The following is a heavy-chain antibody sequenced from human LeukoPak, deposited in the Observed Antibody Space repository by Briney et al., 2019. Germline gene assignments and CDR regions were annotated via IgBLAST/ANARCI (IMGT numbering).Heavy chain of an antibody. V-gene: IGHV4-39*01. CDR2: IYYSGST. Sequence: SETLSLTCTVSGGSITTSSYYWGWIRQPPGKGLEWIGIIYYSGSTYYSPSLKGRVTISVDTSKNQFSLKLSSVTAADTAVYYCARAFRARYFDLWGRGTLVTVSS. CDR1: GGSITTSSYY. CDR3: ARAFRARYFDL. D-gene: IGHD2/OR15-2a*01. J-gene: IGHJ2*01.